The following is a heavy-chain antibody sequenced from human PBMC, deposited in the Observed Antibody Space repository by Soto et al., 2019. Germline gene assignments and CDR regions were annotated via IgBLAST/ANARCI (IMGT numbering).Heavy chain of an antibody. Sequence: ASVKVSCKASGYTLTSYDINWVRQATGQGLEWMGWMNPNSGNTGYAQKFQGRVTMTRNTSISTAYMELSSLRSEDTAVYYCATSGGFRRGAFDIWGQGTMVTVSS. V-gene: IGHV1-8*01. CDR2: MNPNSGNT. CDR3: ATSGGFRRGAFDI. J-gene: IGHJ3*02. CDR1: GYTLTSYD. D-gene: IGHD2-15*01.